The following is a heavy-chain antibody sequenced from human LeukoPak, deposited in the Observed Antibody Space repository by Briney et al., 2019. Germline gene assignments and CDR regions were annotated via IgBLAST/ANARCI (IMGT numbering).Heavy chain of an antibody. CDR3: ARDRDYYDFWSAKGY. CDR1: GFTSSSYS. V-gene: IGHV3-21*01. Sequence: GGALRLSCAASGFTSSSYSMNWVRPAPGKGLEWVSSISSSSSYIYYADSVKGRFTISRDNAKNSLYLQMNSLRAEDTAVYYCARDRDYYDFWSAKGYWGQGTLVTVSS. CDR2: ISSSSSYI. D-gene: IGHD3-3*01. J-gene: IGHJ4*02.